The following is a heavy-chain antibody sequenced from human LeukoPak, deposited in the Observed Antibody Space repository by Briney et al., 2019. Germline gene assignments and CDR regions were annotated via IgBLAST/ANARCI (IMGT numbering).Heavy chain of an antibody. D-gene: IGHD2-2*01. J-gene: IGHJ4*02. CDR2: ISYDGSNK. CDR3: ARDHRRYCSSTSCPPDY. Sequence: PGGSLRLSCATSGFSFSNAWMNWVRQAPGKGLEWVAVISYDGSNKYYADSVKGRFTISRDNSKNTLYLQMNSLRAEDTAVYYCARDHRRYCSSTSCPPDYWGQGTLVTVSS. CDR1: GFSFSNAW. V-gene: IGHV3-30*19.